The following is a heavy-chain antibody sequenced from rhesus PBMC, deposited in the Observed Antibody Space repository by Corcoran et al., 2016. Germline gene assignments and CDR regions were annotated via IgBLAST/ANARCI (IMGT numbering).Heavy chain of an antibody. D-gene: IGHD3-28*01. CDR1: GYSFTSYW. Sequence: EVQLVQSGAEVKRPGESLKISCKTSGYSFTSYWISWVRQMPGKGLEWMGAIDPIDSDTRNSPSLQVQITISAEKSISTAYLQWSSLKASDTATYYCAISGGYYDSGYKQGYDLDSWGQGVVVTVSS. J-gene: IGHJ6*01. CDR2: IDPIDSDT. CDR3: AISGGYYDSGYKQGYDLDS. V-gene: IGHV5-2*01.